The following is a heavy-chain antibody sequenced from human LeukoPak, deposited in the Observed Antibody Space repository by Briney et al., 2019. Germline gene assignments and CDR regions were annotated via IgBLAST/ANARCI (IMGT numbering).Heavy chain of an antibody. CDR3: ARVQLYCSGGSCYGGGYFDY. CDR2: IYYSGST. Sequence: SETLSLTCTVSGGSISSGDYYWSWIRQPPGMGLEWIGYIYYSGSTYYNPSLKSRVTISVDTSKNQFSLKLSSVTAADTAVYYCARVQLYCSGGSCYGGGYFDYWGQGTLVTVSS. V-gene: IGHV4-30-4*01. D-gene: IGHD2-15*01. CDR1: GGSISSGDYY. J-gene: IGHJ4*02.